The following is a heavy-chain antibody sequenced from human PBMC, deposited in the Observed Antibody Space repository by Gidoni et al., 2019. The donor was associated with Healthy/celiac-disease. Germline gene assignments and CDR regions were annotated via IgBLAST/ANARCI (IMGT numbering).Heavy chain of an antibody. CDR1: GFTFSDYY. Sequence: QVQLVESGGGLVKPGGSLRLSCAASGFTFSDYYMSWLRQAPGKGLEWVSYISSSGSTIYYADSVKGRFTISRDNAKNSLYLQMNSLRAEDTAVYYCARDWVYSNYFVVAPAEGGLGYWGQGTLVTVSS. V-gene: IGHV3-11*01. J-gene: IGHJ4*02. CDR3: ARDWVYSNYFVVAPAEGGLGY. CDR2: ISSSGSTI. D-gene: IGHD4-4*01.